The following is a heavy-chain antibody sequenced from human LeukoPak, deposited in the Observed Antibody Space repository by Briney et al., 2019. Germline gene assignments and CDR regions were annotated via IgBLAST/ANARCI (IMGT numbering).Heavy chain of an antibody. CDR2: IYYSGST. CDR1: GGSISSNY. CDR3: ARVGKRGDAKS. V-gene: IGHV4-59*06. Sequence: MSSETLSLTCTVSGGSISSNYWSWIRQPPGKGLEWIGYIYYSGSTYYNPSLKSRVTISVDTSKNQFSLKLSSVTAADTAVYYCARVGKRGDAKSWGQGTLVTVSS. J-gene: IGHJ5*02. D-gene: IGHD2-8*01.